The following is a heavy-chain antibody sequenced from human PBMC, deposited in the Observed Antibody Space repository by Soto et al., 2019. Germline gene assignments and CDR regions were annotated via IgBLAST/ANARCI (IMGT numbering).Heavy chain of an antibody. Sequence: EVQLLESGGGLVQPGGSLRLSCAASGFTFSSHAMSWVRQAPGKGLEWVSGISGSGSNTYYADSVKGRFTISRDNSKNALYLQMNSLRAEDTAVSFCAKRFTIFAVDKLSPDVDHWGQGTLVTVSS. J-gene: IGHJ4*02. D-gene: IGHD3-3*01. CDR1: GFTFSSHA. V-gene: IGHV3-23*01. CDR2: ISGSGSNT. CDR3: AKRFTIFAVDKLSPDVDH.